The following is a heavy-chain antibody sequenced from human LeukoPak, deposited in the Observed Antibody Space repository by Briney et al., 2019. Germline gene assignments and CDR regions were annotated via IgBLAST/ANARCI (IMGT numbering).Heavy chain of an antibody. CDR1: GFTFSSYG. CDR2: TSYDGSNK. J-gene: IGHJ4*02. CDR3: AKDCSWGLDY. V-gene: IGHV3-30*18. D-gene: IGHD3-10*02. Sequence: GGSLRLSCAASGFTFSSYGMHWVRQAPGKGLEWVAVTSYDGSNKYYADSVKGRFTISRDNSKNTLYLQMNSLRAEDTAVYYCAKDCSWGLDYWGQGTLVTVSS.